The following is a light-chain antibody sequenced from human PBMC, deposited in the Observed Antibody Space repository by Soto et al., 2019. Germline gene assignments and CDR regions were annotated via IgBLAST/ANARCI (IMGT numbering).Light chain of an antibody. CDR3: QQRGT. CDR2: KAS. CDR1: QSISSW. J-gene: IGKJ1*01. V-gene: IGKV1-5*03. Sequence: DIQMTQSPSALSASVGDRVTITCRASQSISSWLAWYQQKPGKAPKLLIYKASSLESGVPTRFSGSGDGTEFILTISSLQPDASATYYCQQRGTFGQGTKVEIK.